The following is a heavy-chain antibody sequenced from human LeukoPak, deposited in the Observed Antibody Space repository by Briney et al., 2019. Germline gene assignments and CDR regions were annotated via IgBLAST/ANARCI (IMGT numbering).Heavy chain of an antibody. D-gene: IGHD2-2*01. Sequence: SETLSLTCTVSGGSISSGDYYWSWIRQPPGKGLEWIGYIYYSGSTYYNPSLKSRVTISVDTSKNQFSLKLSSVTAADTAVYYCARGPEPYCSSTSCYYYYYGMDVWGQGTTVTVSS. J-gene: IGHJ6*02. CDR3: ARGPEPYCSSTSCYYYYYGMDV. CDR1: GGSISSGDYY. CDR2: IYYSGST. V-gene: IGHV4-30-4*01.